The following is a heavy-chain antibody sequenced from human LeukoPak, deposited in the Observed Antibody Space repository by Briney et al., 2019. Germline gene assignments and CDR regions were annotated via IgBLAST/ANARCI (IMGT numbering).Heavy chain of an antibody. D-gene: IGHD3-10*01. J-gene: IGHJ6*03. V-gene: IGHV1-69*13. CDR2: VIPVLGTT. CDR3: ATSGGDYYYYSLDV. Sequence: SVKVSCKTSGGTFSRYAISWVRQAPGQGLEWMGGVIPVLGTTNYAQTFQNKVTITADESTSTTYMELSSLTSEDTAVYYCATSGGDYYYYSLDVWGKGTPVTISS. CDR1: GGTFSRYA.